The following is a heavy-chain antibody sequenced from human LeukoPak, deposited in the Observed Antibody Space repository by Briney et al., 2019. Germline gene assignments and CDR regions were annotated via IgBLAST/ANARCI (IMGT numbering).Heavy chain of an antibody. CDR2: IYSGGST. Sequence: PGGSLRLSCAASGFTVSSNYMGWVRQAPGKGLEWVSVIYSGGSTYYADSVKGRFTISRDNSKNTLYLQMNSLRAEDTAVYYCARDRSTYYYASSGYISWGQGTLVTVSS. J-gene: IGHJ4*02. CDR3: ARDRSTYYYASSGYIS. V-gene: IGHV3-53*01. CDR1: GFTVSSNY. D-gene: IGHD3-22*01.